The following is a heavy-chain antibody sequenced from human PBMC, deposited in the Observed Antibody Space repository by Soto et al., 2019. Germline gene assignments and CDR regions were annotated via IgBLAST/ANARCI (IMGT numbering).Heavy chain of an antibody. D-gene: IGHD2-15*01. V-gene: IGHV4-38-2*01. CDR1: GFFTSSSNY. Sequence: PSETLSLTCAVSGFFTSSSNYWGWIRKPPGKGLEWIGSIFHGGNTYYNPSLKSRVTISVDMSKNQFSLKLNSVTAADTDVYYCARARWYDAFDVWGQGTVVTVSS. J-gene: IGHJ3*01. CDR3: ARARWYDAFDV. CDR2: IFHGGNT.